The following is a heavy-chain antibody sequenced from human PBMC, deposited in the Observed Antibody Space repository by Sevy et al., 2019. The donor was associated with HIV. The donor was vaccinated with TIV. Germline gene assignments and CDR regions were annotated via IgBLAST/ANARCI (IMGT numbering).Heavy chain of an antibody. Sequence: GGSLRLSCAASGFTFSSYWMSWVRQAPGKGLEWVSSISSSSSYIYYADSVKGRFTISRDNAKNSLYLQMNSLRAEDTAVYYCARAYTSFSSGWYKDYYGMDVWGQGTTVTVSS. CDR2: ISSSSSYI. CDR1: GFTFSSYW. V-gene: IGHV3-21*01. D-gene: IGHD6-19*01. J-gene: IGHJ6*02. CDR3: ARAYTSFSSGWYKDYYGMDV.